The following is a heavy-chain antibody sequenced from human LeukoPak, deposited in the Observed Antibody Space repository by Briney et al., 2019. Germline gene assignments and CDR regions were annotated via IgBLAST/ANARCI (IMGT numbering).Heavy chain of an antibody. Sequence: SETLSLTCAVYGGSFSGYYWSWIRQPPGKGLEWIGEINHSGSTNYNPSLKSRVTISVDTSKNQFSLKLSSVTAADTAVYYCARGRRMRRGYYYYMDVWGKGTTVTVSS. D-gene: IGHD4-17*01. J-gene: IGHJ6*03. CDR2: INHSGST. CDR1: GGSFSGYY. V-gene: IGHV4-34*01. CDR3: ARGRRMRRGYYYYMDV.